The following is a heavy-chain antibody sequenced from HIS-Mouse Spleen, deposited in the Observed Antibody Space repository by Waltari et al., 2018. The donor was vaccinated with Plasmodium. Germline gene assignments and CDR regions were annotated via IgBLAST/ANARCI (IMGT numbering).Heavy chain of an antibody. CDR1: GDSVSTNSAA. CDR2: TSYRSKWYN. J-gene: IGHJ2*01. Sequence: QVQLQQSGRGLVKHSQPRSLTGASSGDSVSTNSAAWNWTRQSPSRGLAWLGSTSYRSKWYNDYAVSVKSRLPINPDTSQNHFSLQLNSVTPEDTAVYYCARDQLRTGWYWYFDLWGRGTLVTVSS. D-gene: IGHD7-27*01. CDR3: ARDQLRTGWYWYFDL. V-gene: IGHV6-1*01.